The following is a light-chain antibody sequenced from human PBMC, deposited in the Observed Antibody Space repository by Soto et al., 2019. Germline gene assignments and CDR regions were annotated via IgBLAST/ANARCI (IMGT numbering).Light chain of an antibody. V-gene: IGKV1-39*01. J-gene: IGKJ1*01. CDR1: QSITSY. Sequence: RVTKQPASVCASVGDRVTITCRASQSITSYLNWYQQKPGKAPNLLIYSAFSLESGVPSRFSGSGSGTDYTLTISSLQPEDFATYFCQQSYSRPRTFGQGTKVDIK. CDR3: QQSYSRPRT. CDR2: SAF.